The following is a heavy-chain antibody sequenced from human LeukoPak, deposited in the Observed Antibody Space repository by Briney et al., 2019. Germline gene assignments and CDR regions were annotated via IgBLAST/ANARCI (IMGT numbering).Heavy chain of an antibody. CDR3: ARARIAAAGQVRYFDY. Sequence: GGSLRLSCAASGFTFSSYWMSWVRQAPGKGLEWVANIKQDGSEKYYVDSVKGRFTISRDNAKNSLYLQMNGLRAEDTAVYYCARARIAAAGQVRYFDYWGQGTLVTVSS. CDR1: GFTFSSYW. CDR2: IKQDGSEK. V-gene: IGHV3-7*01. D-gene: IGHD6-13*01. J-gene: IGHJ4*02.